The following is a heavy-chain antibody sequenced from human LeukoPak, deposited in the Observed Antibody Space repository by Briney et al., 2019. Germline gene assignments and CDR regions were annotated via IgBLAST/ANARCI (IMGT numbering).Heavy chain of an antibody. CDR3: ARLLYGGYSYDY. CDR2: INPSGGSA. D-gene: IGHD5-12*01. V-gene: IGHV1-46*01. Sequence: ASVKVSCKASGYSFTSYFIHWVRQAPGQGLEWMGIINPSGGSASYAQKFQGRVTMTRDTSTSTVYMELSSLRSEDTAVYYCARLLYGGYSYDYWGQGILVTVSS. CDR1: GYSFTSYF. J-gene: IGHJ4*02.